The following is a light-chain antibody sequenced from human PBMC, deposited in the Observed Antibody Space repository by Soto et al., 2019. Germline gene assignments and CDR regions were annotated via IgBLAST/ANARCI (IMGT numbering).Light chain of an antibody. Sequence: DHQMTQSPSSLSASVGDRVTITCQASQDINNCLNWYQQKPGRAPNLLIYDASNMETGVPSRFSGSGSGTDFTFTISSLQPEDIATYYCQHYDNLPGRSAFGQGTKVEI. CDR1: QDINNC. J-gene: IGKJ1*01. CDR2: DAS. CDR3: QHYDNLPGRSA. V-gene: IGKV1-33*01.